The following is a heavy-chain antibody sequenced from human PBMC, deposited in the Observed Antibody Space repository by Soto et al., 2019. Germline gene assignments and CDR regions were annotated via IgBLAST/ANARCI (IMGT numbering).Heavy chain of an antibody. D-gene: IGHD2-15*01. J-gene: IGHJ4*02. CDR3: AKEFPSRRGSVGARDY. CDR2: ISYDGSNK. Sequence: QVQLVESGGGVVQPGRSLRLSCAASGFTFSSYGMHWVRQAPGKGLAWVAVISYDGSNKYYADSVKGRFTISRDNSKNTLYLQMNSLRAEDTAVYYCAKEFPSRRGSVGARDYWGQGTLVTVSS. V-gene: IGHV3-30*18. CDR1: GFTFSSYG.